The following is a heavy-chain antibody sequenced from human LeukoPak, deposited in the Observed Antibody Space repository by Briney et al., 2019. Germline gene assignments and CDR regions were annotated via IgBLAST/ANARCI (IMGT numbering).Heavy chain of an antibody. CDR3: ARVTGYTIEDYFDY. CDR2: IYYSGSP. D-gene: IGHD3-9*01. CDR1: GGSISSSY. V-gene: IGHV4-59*01. J-gene: IGHJ4*02. Sequence: SEILSLTCTVSGGSISSSYWSWIRQPPGKGLEWIGYIYYSGSPNYNPSLKSRVTISVDTSKNQFSLKLTSVTAADTAVYYCARVTGYTIEDYFDYWGQGTLVTVSS.